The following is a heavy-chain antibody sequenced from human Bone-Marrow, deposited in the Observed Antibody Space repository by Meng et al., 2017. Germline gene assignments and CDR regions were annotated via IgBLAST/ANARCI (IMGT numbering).Heavy chain of an antibody. V-gene: IGHV4-39*07. Sequence: PQQPEAGPGLVKPSGTLSLTGTVSGGSISSSSYYWGWIRQPPGKGLEWIGSIYYSGSTYYNPSLKSRVTISVDTSKNQFSLKLSSVTAADTAVYYCARAGSGIVVVLDPWGQGTLVTVSS. CDR1: GGSISSSSYY. D-gene: IGHD2-2*01. CDR3: ARAGSGIVVVLDP. CDR2: IYYSGST. J-gene: IGHJ5*02.